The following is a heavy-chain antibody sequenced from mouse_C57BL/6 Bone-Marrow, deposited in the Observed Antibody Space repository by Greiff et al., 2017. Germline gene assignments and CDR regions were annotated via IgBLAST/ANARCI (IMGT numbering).Heavy chain of an antibody. CDR1: GYTFTDYY. D-gene: IGHD3-3*01. Sequence: EVQLQESGPVLVKPGASVKMSCKASGYTFTDYYMNWVKQSHGKSLEWIGVINPCNGGTCSNQKFKGQATLTVDKSSSTAYMELNRLTSEDSAVYYCARGGWGYFDYWGQGTTLTVSS. J-gene: IGHJ2*01. V-gene: IGHV1-19*01. CDR3: ARGGWGYFDY. CDR2: INPCNGGT.